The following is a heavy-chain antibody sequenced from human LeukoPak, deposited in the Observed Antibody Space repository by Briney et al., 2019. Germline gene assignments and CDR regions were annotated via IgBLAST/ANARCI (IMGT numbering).Heavy chain of an antibody. J-gene: IGHJ4*02. CDR1: GGSFSAYY. Sequence: SETLSLTCAVYGGSFSAYYWSWIRQPPGKGLEWVGEINHSGSTNYNPSLKSRVTISVDTSKNQFSLKLSSVTAADTAVYYCARRGSLRYFDWLSPRCFDYWGQGTLVTVSS. D-gene: IGHD3-9*01. V-gene: IGHV4-34*01. CDR3: ARRGSLRYFDWLSPRCFDY. CDR2: INHSGST.